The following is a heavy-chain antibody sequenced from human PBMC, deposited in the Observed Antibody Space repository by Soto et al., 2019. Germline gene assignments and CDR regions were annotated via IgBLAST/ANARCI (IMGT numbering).Heavy chain of an antibody. CDR2: INHSGST. CDR1: GGSFSGYY. CDR3: ARGPRFGYCSGGSCYGSYDY. J-gene: IGHJ4*02. Sequence: QVQLQQWGAGLLKPSETLSLTCAVYGGSFSGYYWSWIRQPPGKGLEWIGEINHSGSTNYNPSLKSRVTISVDTSNNQFSLKLSSVTAADTAVYYCARGPRFGYCSGGSCYGSYDYWGQGTLVTVSS. V-gene: IGHV4-34*01. D-gene: IGHD2-15*01.